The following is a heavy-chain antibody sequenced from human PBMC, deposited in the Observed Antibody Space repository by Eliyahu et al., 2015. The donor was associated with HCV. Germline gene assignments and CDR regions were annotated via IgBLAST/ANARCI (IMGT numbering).Heavy chain of an antibody. V-gene: IGHV3-74*01. D-gene: IGHD2-21*02. Sequence: LVWVSRINSDGSSTSYADSVKGRFTISRDNAKNTLYLQMNSLRAEDTAVYYCARAPYCGGDCSIRWYFDYWGQGTLVTVSS. J-gene: IGHJ4*02. CDR3: ARAPYCGGDCSIRWYFDY. CDR2: INSDGSST.